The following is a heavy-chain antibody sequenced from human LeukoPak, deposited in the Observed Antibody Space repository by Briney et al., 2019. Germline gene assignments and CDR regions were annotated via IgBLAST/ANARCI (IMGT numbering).Heavy chain of an antibody. V-gene: IGHV4-30-4*01. CDR1: GGSISSGDYY. D-gene: IGHD1-26*01. CDR2: VYYSGST. CDR3: ARGFGYSGWDAFDI. Sequence: SETLSLTCTVSGGSISSGDYYWSWIRQPPGKGLEWIGYVYYSGSTYYNPSLKSRVTISVDTSKNQFSLKLSSVTAADTAVYYCARGFGYSGWDAFDIWGQGTMVTVSS. J-gene: IGHJ3*02.